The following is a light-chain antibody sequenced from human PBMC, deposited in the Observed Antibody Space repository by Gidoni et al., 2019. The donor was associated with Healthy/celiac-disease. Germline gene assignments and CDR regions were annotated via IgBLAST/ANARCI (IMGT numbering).Light chain of an antibody. CDR1: SSNIGAGYD. CDR2: GNS. Sequence: QSVLTQPPSVSGAPGQMVTLSCTGSSSNIGAGYDVHWYQQLPGTAPKLLIYGNSNRPSGVPDRFSGSKSGTSASLAITGLQAEDEADYYCQSYDSSLSGSVVFGGGTKLTVL. J-gene: IGLJ2*01. CDR3: QSYDSSLSGSVV. V-gene: IGLV1-40*01.